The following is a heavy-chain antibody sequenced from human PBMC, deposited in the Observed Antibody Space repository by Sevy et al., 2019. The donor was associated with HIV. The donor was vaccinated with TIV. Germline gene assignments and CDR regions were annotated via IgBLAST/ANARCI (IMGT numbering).Heavy chain of an antibody. CDR1: GGSITSLY. Sequence: SETLSLTCTVSGGSITSLYWNWIRQPPGKGLEWIANIYYNGHINYNPSLKSRVTLSLDTSKNQFSLRLSSGTAADTARYYCAGEYGWGRCDSWGQGTLVTVSS. CDR2: IYYNGHI. J-gene: IGHJ5*01. CDR3: AGEYGWGRCDS. V-gene: IGHV4-59*08. D-gene: IGHD6-6*01.